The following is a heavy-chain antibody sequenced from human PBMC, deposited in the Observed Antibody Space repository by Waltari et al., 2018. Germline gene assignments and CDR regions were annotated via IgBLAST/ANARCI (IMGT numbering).Heavy chain of an antibody. Sequence: QVNLEQSGAEVKKVGSSVKVSCKASRDIFTTSAINWIRQAPGQRLEWMGRLIPGLGSPNHALKVLARVTIAADESTSTVYMELTGLSFEDTAVYYCARCDDTSGFRCDSWGQGTLVTVSS. CDR3: ARCDDTSGFRCDS. CDR2: LIPGLGSP. D-gene: IGHD3-22*01. J-gene: IGHJ4*02. CDR1: RDIFTTSA. V-gene: IGHV1-69*11.